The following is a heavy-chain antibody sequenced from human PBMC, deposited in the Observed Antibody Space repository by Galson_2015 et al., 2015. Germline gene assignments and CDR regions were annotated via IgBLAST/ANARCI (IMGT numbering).Heavy chain of an antibody. CDR1: GFTFSSYA. Sequence: PRLSCAASGFTFSSYAMHWVRQAPGKGLEWVAVISYDGSNKYYADSVKGRFTISRDNSKNTLYLQMNSLRAEDTAVYYCARDLRVVAADYYYGMDVWGQGTTVTVSS. J-gene: IGHJ6*02. CDR2: ISYDGSNK. CDR3: ARDLRVVAADYYYGMDV. V-gene: IGHV3-30-3*01. D-gene: IGHD2-15*01.